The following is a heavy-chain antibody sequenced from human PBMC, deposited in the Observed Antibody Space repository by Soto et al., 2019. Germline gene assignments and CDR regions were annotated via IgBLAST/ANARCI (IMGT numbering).Heavy chain of an antibody. Sequence: ASVKVPCKASGYTFTSYGISWVRQAPGQGLEWMGWISAYNGNTNYAQKLQGRVTMTTDTSTSTAYMELRSLRSDDTAVYYCAIEAETALALDYWGQGTLVTVSS. J-gene: IGHJ4*02. D-gene: IGHD5-18*01. V-gene: IGHV1-18*01. CDR1: GYTFTSYG. CDR3: AIEAETALALDY. CDR2: ISAYNGNT.